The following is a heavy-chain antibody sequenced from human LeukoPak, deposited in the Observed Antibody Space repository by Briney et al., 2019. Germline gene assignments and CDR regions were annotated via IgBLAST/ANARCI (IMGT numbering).Heavy chain of an antibody. CDR2: ISGRGDIT. CDR3: AKEDGMLAAPGYFDY. J-gene: IGHJ4*02. CDR1: GFTFTSYA. D-gene: IGHD3-16*01. Sequence: GGSLRLSCTASGFTFTSYAMSWVRQAPGKGLEWVSGISGRGDITHSADSVKGRFTISRDISKDTLYLQMNSLRAEDTAVYYCAKEDGMLAAPGYFDYWGQGTLVTVSS. V-gene: IGHV3-23*01.